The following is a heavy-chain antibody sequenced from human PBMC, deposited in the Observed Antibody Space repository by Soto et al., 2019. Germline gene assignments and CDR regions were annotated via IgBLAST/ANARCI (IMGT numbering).Heavy chain of an antibody. V-gene: IGHV3-33*08. CDR1: GFTFSSYG. J-gene: IGHJ6*02. CDR2: IWYDGSNK. D-gene: IGHD2-2*02. CDR3: AREGLYCSSTSCYTAGYGMDV. Sequence: LRLSCAASGFTFSSYGMHWVRQAPGKGLEWVAVIWYDGSNKYYADSVKGRFTISRDNSKNTLYLQMNSLRAEDTAVYYCAREGLYCSSTSCYTAGYGMDVWGQGTTVTVSS.